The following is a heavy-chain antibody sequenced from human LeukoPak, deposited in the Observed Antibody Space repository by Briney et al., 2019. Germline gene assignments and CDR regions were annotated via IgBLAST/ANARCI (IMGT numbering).Heavy chain of an antibody. Sequence: ASVKVSCKASGYTFTSYGISWVRQAPGQGLEWMGWINAYNGNTNYVQKLQGRVTMTTDTSTSTAYMELRSLRSDDTAVYYCARARSGYCTNGVCYTAHEAYNWFDPWGQGTLVTVSS. CDR3: ARARSGYCTNGVCYTAHEAYNWFDP. CDR1: GYTFTSYG. J-gene: IGHJ5*02. CDR2: INAYNGNT. V-gene: IGHV1-18*01. D-gene: IGHD2-8*01.